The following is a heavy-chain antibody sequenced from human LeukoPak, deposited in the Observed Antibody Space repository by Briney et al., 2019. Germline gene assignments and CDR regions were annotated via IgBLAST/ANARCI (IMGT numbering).Heavy chain of an antibody. J-gene: IGHJ4*02. CDR1: GFTLSSYA. V-gene: IGHV3-23*01. CDR2: ISGSGDST. Sequence: GESLRLSCAVSGFTLSSYAMSWVRQAPGKGLEWVSDISGSGDSTYYADSVKGRFTISRDNSKNTLYLQMNSLRAEDTAVYYCAKDFRDSSGYVDYWGQGILVTVSS. D-gene: IGHD3-22*01. CDR3: AKDFRDSSGYVDY.